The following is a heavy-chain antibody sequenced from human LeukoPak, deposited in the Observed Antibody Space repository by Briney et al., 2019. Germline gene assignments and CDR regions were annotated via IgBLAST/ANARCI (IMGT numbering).Heavy chain of an antibody. CDR2: ISGSGDST. Sequence: TGGSLRLSCAASGFTFSNYAMSWVRQAPGKGLEWVSAISGSGDSTYYADSVKGRFTISRDNSKNTLYLQMNSLRAEDTAVYYCAKYVQEAYDYVDYWGQGTLVTVSS. CDR3: AKYVQEAYDYVDY. J-gene: IGHJ4*02. D-gene: IGHD3-16*01. V-gene: IGHV3-23*01. CDR1: GFTFSNYA.